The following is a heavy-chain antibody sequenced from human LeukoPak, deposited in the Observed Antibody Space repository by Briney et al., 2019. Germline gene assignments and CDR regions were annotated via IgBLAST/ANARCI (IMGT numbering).Heavy chain of an antibody. Sequence: GGSLRLSCAASGFTFSSYGVHWVRQAPGKGLEWVAFIRYDGSNKYYADSVKGRFTISRDNSKNTLYLQMNSLRAEDTAVYYCAKTFDYYDSSGYYYVIDAFDIWGQGTMVTVSS. D-gene: IGHD3-22*01. V-gene: IGHV3-30*02. CDR1: GFTFSSYG. J-gene: IGHJ3*02. CDR2: IRYDGSNK. CDR3: AKTFDYYDSSGYYYVIDAFDI.